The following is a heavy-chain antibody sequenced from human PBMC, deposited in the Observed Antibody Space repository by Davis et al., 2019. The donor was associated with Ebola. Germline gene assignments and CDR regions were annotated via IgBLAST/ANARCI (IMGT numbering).Heavy chain of an antibody. CDR1: GFTFSSYA. Sequence: PGGSLRLSCAASGFTFSSYAMSWVRQAPGKGLEWVSAISGSGGSTYYADSVKGRFTISRDNSKNTLYVQLTSLRAEDTAIYHCAKDLNRGYGGHASSHAFDIWGQGTMVTVSS. CDR2: ISGSGGST. J-gene: IGHJ3*02. CDR3: AKDLNRGYGGHASSHAFDI. D-gene: IGHD5-12*01. V-gene: IGHV3-23*01.